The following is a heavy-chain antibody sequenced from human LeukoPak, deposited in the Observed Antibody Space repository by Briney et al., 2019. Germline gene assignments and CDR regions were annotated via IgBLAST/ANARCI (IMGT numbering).Heavy chain of an antibody. Sequence: GASVKVSCKASGGTFSSYAISWVRQAPGQGLEWMGGIIPIFGTANYAQKFQGRVTITADKSTSTAYMELSSLRSEDTAVYYCARRRSVDYGHPWGAFDIWGQGKMVTVSS. J-gene: IGHJ3*02. CDR1: GGTFSSYA. CDR3: ARRRSVDYGHPWGAFDI. V-gene: IGHV1-69*06. CDR2: IIPIFGTA. D-gene: IGHD4-17*01.